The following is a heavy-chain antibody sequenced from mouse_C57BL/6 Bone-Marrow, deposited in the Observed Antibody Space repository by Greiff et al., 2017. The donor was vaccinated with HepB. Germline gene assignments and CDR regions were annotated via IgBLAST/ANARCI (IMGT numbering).Heavy chain of an antibody. Sequence: QVQLQQPGAELVKPGASVKLSCKASGYTFTSYWMHWVKQRPGRGLEWIGRIDPNSGGTKYNEKFKSKATLTVDKPTSTAYMQLSSLTSEDSAVYYCAASDYYGSSYKAWFAYWGQGTLVTVSA. CDR3: AASDYYGSSYKAWFAY. J-gene: IGHJ3*01. D-gene: IGHD1-1*01. V-gene: IGHV1-72*01. CDR2: IDPNSGGT. CDR1: GYTFTSYW.